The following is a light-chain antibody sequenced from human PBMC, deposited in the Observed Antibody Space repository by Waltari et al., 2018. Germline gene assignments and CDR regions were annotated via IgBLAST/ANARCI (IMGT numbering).Light chain of an antibody. CDR1: NIGAKS. J-gene: IGLJ3*02. CDR3: QVWDYDTAHLV. Sequence: SYVLTQPPSVSVAPGKTARIACGGNNIGAKSVHWYQERPGQAPVLIIYYDSVRPSGIPERFSGSNSGNMATLTISRVEAGDEADYYCQVWDYDTAHLVFGGGTTLTVV. CDR2: YDS. V-gene: IGLV3-21*04.